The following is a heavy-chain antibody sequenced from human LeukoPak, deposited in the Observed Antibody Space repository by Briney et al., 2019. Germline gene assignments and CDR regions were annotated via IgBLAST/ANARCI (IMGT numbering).Heavy chain of an antibody. Sequence: GGSLRLSCAASGFTFSNVWMSWVRQAPGKGLEWVGRIKSKTDGGTTDYAAPVKGRLTISRDDSKNTLYLQMNSLKTEDTAVYYCTTYGDYEGLIDYWGQGTLVTVSS. CDR1: GFTFSNVW. CDR3: TTYGDYEGLIDY. D-gene: IGHD4-17*01. J-gene: IGHJ4*02. CDR2: IKSKTDGGTT. V-gene: IGHV3-15*01.